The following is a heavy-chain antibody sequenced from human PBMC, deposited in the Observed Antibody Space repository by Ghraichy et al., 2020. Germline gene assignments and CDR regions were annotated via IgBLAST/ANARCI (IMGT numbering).Heavy chain of an antibody. J-gene: IGHJ6*03. Sequence: LRLSCTVSGGSITIGSYYWSWIRQTAGKGLEWIGRIYTNGTTNYNPSLQSRITISVDTSKNQFSLRLSSVTAADTAVYYCARGGRGVTTFYMDVWGKVTTVTVSS. D-gene: IGHD4-17*01. CDR1: GGSITIGSYY. CDR2: IYTNGTT. V-gene: IGHV4-61*02. CDR3: ARGGRGVTTFYMDV.